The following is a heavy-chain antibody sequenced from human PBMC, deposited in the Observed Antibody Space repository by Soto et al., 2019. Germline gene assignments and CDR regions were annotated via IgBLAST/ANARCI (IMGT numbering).Heavy chain of an antibody. J-gene: IGHJ5*02. CDR1: GGSISSGDYY. CDR2: IYYSGST. V-gene: IGHV4-30-4*01. Sequence: SETLSLTCTVSGGSISSGDYYWSWIRQPPGKGLEWIGYIYYSGSTYYNPSLMSRLTISVDTSKNQFSLKLSSVTAADTAVYYCARHPSDFWFDPWGQGTLVTVSS. CDR3: ARHPSDFWFDP. D-gene: IGHD2-21*02.